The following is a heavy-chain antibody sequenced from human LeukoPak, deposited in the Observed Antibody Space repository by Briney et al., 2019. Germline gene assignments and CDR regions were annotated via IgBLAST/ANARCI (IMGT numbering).Heavy chain of an antibody. CDR3: AKAPVTTCSGAYCYPFDY. CDR2: ISVSGNT. D-gene: IGHD2-21*01. J-gene: IGHJ4*02. Sequence: GGSLGLSCEASGFTLSSHWMSWVRQAPGKGLEWVSAISVSGNTYHADSVKGRFTISRDSSKNTLYLQMNRLRAEDAAVYYCAKAPVTTCSGAYCYPFDYWGQGTLVTVSS. CDR1: GFTLSSHW. V-gene: IGHV3-23*01.